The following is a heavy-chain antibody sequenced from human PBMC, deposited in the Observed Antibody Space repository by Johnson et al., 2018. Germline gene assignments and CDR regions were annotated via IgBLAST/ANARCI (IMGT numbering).Heavy chain of an antibody. D-gene: IGHD3-10*01. CDR3: ARDGQVRTRASYYYYMDV. CDR1: GYTFTSYD. Sequence: QVQLVQSGAEVKKPGASVKVSCKASGYTFTSYDINWVRQATGQGLEWMGWMNPNSGNTGYVDSVKGRFILSRDNAKNSRYLQMNSLRAEDTAVYYCARDGQVRTRASYYYYMDVWGKGTTVTVSS. J-gene: IGHJ6*03. CDR2: MNPNSGNT. V-gene: IGHV1-8*01.